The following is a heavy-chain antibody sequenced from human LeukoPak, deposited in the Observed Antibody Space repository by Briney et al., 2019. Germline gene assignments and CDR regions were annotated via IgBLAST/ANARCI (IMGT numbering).Heavy chain of an antibody. V-gene: IGHV4-61*02. CDR3: AREYGSGSYFGYYFDY. CDR1: GGSISSGSYY. J-gene: IGHJ4*02. CDR2: IYTSGST. D-gene: IGHD3-10*01. Sequence: SQTLSLTCTVSGGSISSGSYYWSWIRQPAGKGLEWIGRIYTSGSTNYNPSLKSRVTISVDTSKNQFSLKLSSVTAADTAVYYCAREYGSGSYFGYYFDYWGQGTLVTVSS.